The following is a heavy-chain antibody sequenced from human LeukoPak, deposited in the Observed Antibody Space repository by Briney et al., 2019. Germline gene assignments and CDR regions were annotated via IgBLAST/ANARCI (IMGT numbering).Heavy chain of an antibody. D-gene: IGHD5-12*01. Sequence: GGSLRLSCAASGFTFSSYWMSWVRQAPGKGLEWVANIKQDGSEKYYVDSVKGRFTISRDNAKNSLYLQMSSLRVEDTAVYYCARDGGGYGYYFDYWGQGTLVTVSS. V-gene: IGHV3-7*05. CDR1: GFTFSSYW. J-gene: IGHJ4*02. CDR3: ARDGGGYGYYFDY. CDR2: IKQDGSEK.